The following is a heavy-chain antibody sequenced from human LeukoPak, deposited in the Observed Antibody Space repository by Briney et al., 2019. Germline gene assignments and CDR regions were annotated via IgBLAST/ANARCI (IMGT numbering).Heavy chain of an antibody. Sequence: ASVKVSCKASGYTFTSYYMHWVRQAPGQGLEWLGWINPNNGGTNQVQRFQGRVTMTRDTSINTAYMELTSLRSDDTAVYYCARYSNSGGDYWGQGTLVTVSS. CDR2: INPNNGGT. V-gene: IGHV1-2*02. D-gene: IGHD6-6*01. J-gene: IGHJ4*02. CDR3: ARYSNSGGDY. CDR1: GYTFTSYY.